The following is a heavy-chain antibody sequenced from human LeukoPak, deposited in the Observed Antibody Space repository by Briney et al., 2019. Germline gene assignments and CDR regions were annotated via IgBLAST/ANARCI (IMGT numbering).Heavy chain of an antibody. Sequence: SETLSLTCAVYGGSFSGYYWSWIRQPPGKGPEWIGEINHSGSTNYNPSLKSRVTISVDTSKNQFSLKLSSVTAADTAVYYCARGTLTYLTDYWGQGTLVTVSS. CDR1: GGSFSGYY. D-gene: IGHD2-8*01. V-gene: IGHV4-34*01. CDR3: ARGTLTYLTDY. J-gene: IGHJ4*02. CDR2: INHSGST.